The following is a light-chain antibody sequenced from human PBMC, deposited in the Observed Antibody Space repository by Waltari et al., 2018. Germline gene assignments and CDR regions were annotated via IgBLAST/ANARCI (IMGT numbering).Light chain of an antibody. V-gene: IGKV1-5*03. J-gene: IGKJ4*01. CDR3: QQYNSYSTT. Sequence: DIQMTQFPFTISASVGDRVTITCRASQDIITWLAWYQQKPGNAPKLLIFKASSLESGVPSRFSGSGSGTEFTLTISSLQSDDVATYYCQQYNSYSTTFGGGTKVEVK. CDR2: KAS. CDR1: QDIITW.